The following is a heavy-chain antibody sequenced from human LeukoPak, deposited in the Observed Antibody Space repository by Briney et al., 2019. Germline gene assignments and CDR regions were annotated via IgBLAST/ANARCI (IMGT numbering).Heavy chain of an antibody. CDR1: GGSISCCH. J-gene: IGHJ3*02. CDR3: ARHGQNHGFDI. Sequence: PSETLSLTYTVSGGSISCCHWSCIRQPPGKGLEWIGYIYYTGSTNCNPSLKSRVTISIDTSKNKFSLKLSSVTAADTAVYYCARHGQNHGFDIWGQGTMVTVSS. CDR2: IYYTGST. V-gene: IGHV4-59*08.